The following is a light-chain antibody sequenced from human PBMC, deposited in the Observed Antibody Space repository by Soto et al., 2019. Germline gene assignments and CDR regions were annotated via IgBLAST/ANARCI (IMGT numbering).Light chain of an antibody. J-gene: IGKJ4*01. CDR3: QQSYRPLT. CDR1: QSISSY. CDR2: AAS. V-gene: IGKV1-39*01. Sequence: DIQMTQSPSSLSASVGDRVTITCRASQSISSYLNWYQQKPGKAPKLLIYAASSLQSGVPSRFSGSGSGTDFTLTISSLQPEDFATYDCQQSYRPLTFGGGTKVDIK.